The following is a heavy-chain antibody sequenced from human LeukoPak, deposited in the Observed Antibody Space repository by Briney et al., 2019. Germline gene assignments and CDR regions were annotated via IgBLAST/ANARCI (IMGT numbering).Heavy chain of an antibody. CDR1: GYTFTSYG. V-gene: IGHV1-18*01. D-gene: IGHD2-2*02. J-gene: IGHJ6*02. Sequence: ASVKVSCKASGYTFTSYGISWVRQAPGQGLEWMGWISAYNGNTNYAQKLQGRVTMTTDTSTSTAYMELRSLRSDDTAVYYCARQDIVVVPAAIRDYYYYGTDVWGQGTTVTVSS. CDR2: ISAYNGNT. CDR3: ARQDIVVVPAAIRDYYYYGTDV.